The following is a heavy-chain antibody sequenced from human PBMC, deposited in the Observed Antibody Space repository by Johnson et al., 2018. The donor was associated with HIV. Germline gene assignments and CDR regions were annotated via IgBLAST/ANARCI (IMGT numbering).Heavy chain of an antibody. Sequence: VQLLESGGGMVPPGGSLRLSCAASGFTFSTYSMHWVRQAPAKGLEWVAVISYDGSNKYYADSVKGRFTISRDNSKNTLYLQMNSLRTEDTAVYYCARIRVAVITEVGAFDIWGQGTMVTVSA. V-gene: IGHV3-30-3*01. D-gene: IGHD3-22*01. CDR1: GFTFSTYS. CDR3: ARIRVAVITEVGAFDI. J-gene: IGHJ3*02. CDR2: ISYDGSNK.